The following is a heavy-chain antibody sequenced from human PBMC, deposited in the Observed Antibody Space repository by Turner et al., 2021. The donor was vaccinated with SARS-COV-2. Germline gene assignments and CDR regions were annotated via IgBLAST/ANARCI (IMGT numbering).Heavy chain of an antibody. CDR1: GFTFSSYA. Sequence: QVQLVESGGGVVQPGRSLRLSCAASGFTFSSYAMHWVRQAPGKGLEWVAVISYDGSNKYYADSEKGRFTISRDNSKNTLYLQMNSLRAEDTAVYYCARETIEVRPHFDYWGQGTLVTVSS. CDR3: ARETIEVRPHFDY. CDR2: ISYDGSNK. D-gene: IGHD6-6*01. V-gene: IGHV3-30*04. J-gene: IGHJ4*02.